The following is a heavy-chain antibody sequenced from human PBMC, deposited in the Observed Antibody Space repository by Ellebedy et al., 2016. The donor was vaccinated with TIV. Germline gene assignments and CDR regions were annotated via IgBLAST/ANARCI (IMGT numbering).Heavy chain of an antibody. V-gene: IGHV3-15*07. CDR3: TTDHYIAVAGPGFDP. CDR2: IKSKTDGGTT. Sequence: PGGSLRLSCAASGFTFSNAWMNWVRQAPGKGLEWVGRIKSKTDGGTTDYAAPVKSRFTISRDDSKNTRYLQMNSLKTEDTAVYYCTTDHYIAVAGPGFDPWGQGTLVTVSS. CDR1: GFTFSNAW. J-gene: IGHJ5*02. D-gene: IGHD6-19*01.